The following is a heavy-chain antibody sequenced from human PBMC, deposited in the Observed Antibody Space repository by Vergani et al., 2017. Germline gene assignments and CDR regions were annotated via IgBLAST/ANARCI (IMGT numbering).Heavy chain of an antibody. D-gene: IGHD3-9*01. V-gene: IGHV3-53*01. CDR1: GFTVSSNY. CDR2: IYSGGST. CDR3: ARALYYDILTGYYGDYYYMDV. J-gene: IGHJ6*03. Sequence: EVQLVESGGGLIQPGGSLRLPCAASGFTVSSNYMSWVRQAPGKGLEWVSVIYSGGSTYYADSVKGRFTISRDNAKNTLYLQMNSLRAEDTAVYYCARALYYDILTGYYGDYYYMDVWGKGTTVTVSS.